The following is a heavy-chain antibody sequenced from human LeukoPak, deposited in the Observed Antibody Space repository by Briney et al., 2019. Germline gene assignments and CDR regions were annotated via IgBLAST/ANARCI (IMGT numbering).Heavy chain of an antibody. D-gene: IGHD5-18*01. CDR2: INHSGST. CDR3: ARGPLDTAMVIYYYYYGMDV. V-gene: IGHV4-39*06. J-gene: IGHJ6*02. CDR1: GGSISGSSYY. Sequence: SETLSLTCTVSGGSISGSSYYWGWIRQPPGKGLEWIGEINHSGSTNYNPSLKSRVTISVDTSKNQFPLKLSSVTAADTAVYYCARGPLDTAMVIYYYYYGMDVWGQGTTVTVSS.